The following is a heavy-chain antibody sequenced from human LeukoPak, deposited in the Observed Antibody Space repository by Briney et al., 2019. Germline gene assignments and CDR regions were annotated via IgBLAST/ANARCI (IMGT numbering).Heavy chain of an antibody. D-gene: IGHD3-3*01. CDR1: GFTFSSYA. V-gene: IGHV3-23*01. CDR2: ISGTGGST. CDR3: AKDPRITKNYYYYYYMDV. J-gene: IGHJ6*03. Sequence: GGSLRLSCAASGFTFSSYAMSWVRQAPGKGLEWVSAISGTGGSTYYADPVKGRFTISRDNSKNTLYLQMNSLRAEDTAVYYCAKDPRITKNYYYYYYMDVWGKGTTVTVSS.